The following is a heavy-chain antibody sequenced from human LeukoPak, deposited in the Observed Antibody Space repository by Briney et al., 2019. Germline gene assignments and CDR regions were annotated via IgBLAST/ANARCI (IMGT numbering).Heavy chain of an antibody. D-gene: IGHD4-17*01. J-gene: IGHJ4*02. CDR2: ISAYNGNT. Sequence: ASAKVSCKASGHTFTSYGISWVRQAPGQGLEWMGWISAYNGNTNYAQKLQGRVTMTTDTSTSTAYMDLRSLRSDDTAVYYCARGKMNGDDFDYWGQGTLVTVSS. V-gene: IGHV1-18*01. CDR3: ARGKMNGDDFDY. CDR1: GHTFTSYG.